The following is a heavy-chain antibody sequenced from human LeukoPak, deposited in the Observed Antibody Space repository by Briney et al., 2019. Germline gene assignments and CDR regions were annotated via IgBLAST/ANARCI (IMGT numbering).Heavy chain of an antibody. Sequence: SGPTLVNPPQTLTLTFTFSGFSLSPRGVGVGWIRQPPGKALEWLALIYWTDDKRYSPSLKSRLTITKDTSKNQVVLTMPNMDPVDTATDYCAHITVAASSPLCVFDYWGQGTLVTVSS. CDR3: AHITVAASSPLCVFDY. CDR1: GFSLSPRGVG. J-gene: IGHJ4*02. CDR2: IYWTDDK. V-gene: IGHV2-5*01. D-gene: IGHD2-15*01.